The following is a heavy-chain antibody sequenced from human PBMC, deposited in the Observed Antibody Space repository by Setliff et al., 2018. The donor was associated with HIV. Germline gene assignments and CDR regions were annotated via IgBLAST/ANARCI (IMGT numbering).Heavy chain of an antibody. D-gene: IGHD3-16*01. CDR3: ARASPEAGGGFYSYYYMDV. V-gene: IGHV4-4*07. CDR1: GGSISSYY. CDR2: VYTSGSS. Sequence: SETLSLTCSVSGGSISSYYWTWIRQPAGKGLEWIGRVYTSGSSNYNPSLKSRVTISTDTSNNKFSLRLSSVTAADTAMYYCARASPEAGGGFYSYYYMDVWGKETTVTVSS. J-gene: IGHJ6*03.